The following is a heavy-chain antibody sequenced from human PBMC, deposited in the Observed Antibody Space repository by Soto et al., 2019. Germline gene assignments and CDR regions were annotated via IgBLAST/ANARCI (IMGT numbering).Heavy chain of an antibody. CDR2: IDPSDSYT. D-gene: IGHD6-6*01. Sequence: LKISCKGSGYSFTSYWITWVRQMPGKGLEWMGWIDPSDSYTSYSPPFQGHVTISANKSVSTAYLQWSTLKASDTAMYYCARHSGPYSSSSPVGYWGQGTLVVVSS. CDR3: ARHSGPYSSSSPVGY. CDR1: GYSFTSYW. V-gene: IGHV5-10-1*01. J-gene: IGHJ4*02.